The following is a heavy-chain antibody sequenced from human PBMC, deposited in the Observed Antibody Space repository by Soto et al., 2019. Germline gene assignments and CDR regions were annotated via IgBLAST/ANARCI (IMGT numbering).Heavy chain of an antibody. CDR3: ARVRGYVAPYFDY. CDR1: GGTFSSYA. V-gene: IGHV1-69*13. Sequence: ASVKVSCKASGGTFSSYAISWVRQAPGQGLEWMGGIIPIFGTANYAQKFQGRVTITADESTNTAYMELSSLRSEDTAVYYRARVRGYVAPYFDYWGQGTLVTVSS. D-gene: IGHD3-16*01. J-gene: IGHJ4*02. CDR2: IIPIFGTA.